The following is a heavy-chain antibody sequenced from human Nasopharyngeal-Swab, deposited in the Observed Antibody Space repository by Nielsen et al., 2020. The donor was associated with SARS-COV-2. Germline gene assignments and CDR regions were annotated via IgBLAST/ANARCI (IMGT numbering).Heavy chain of an antibody. J-gene: IGHJ5*02. CDR2: INAGNGNT. Sequence: ASVKVSCKASGYTFTSYVMHWVRQAPGQRLEWMGWINAGNGNTKYSQKFQGRVTITRDTSASTAYMELSSLRSEDTAVYYCARVLEYSSSSPWFDPWGQGTLVTVSS. CDR1: GYTFTSYV. D-gene: IGHD6-6*01. V-gene: IGHV1-3*01. CDR3: ARVLEYSSSSPWFDP.